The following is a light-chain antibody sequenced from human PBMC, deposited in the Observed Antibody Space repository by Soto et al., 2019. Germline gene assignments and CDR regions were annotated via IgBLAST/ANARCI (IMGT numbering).Light chain of an antibody. V-gene: IGKV3-11*01. CDR1: QSVSSY. CDR2: DAS. Sequence: EIVLTQSPATLSLSPGERATLSCRASQSVSSYLAWYQQKPGQAPRLLIYDASNRATGIPARFSGSGSGTDFTLTISSLEPEDFAVYYCHHYNNWPYTFGQGTKVDIK. J-gene: IGKJ2*01. CDR3: HHYNNWPYT.